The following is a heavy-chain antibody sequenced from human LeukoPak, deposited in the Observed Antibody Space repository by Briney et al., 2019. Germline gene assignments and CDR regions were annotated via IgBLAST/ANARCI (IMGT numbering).Heavy chain of an antibody. Sequence: GGSLRLSCAASGFTFSSYAMHWVRQAPGKELEWVAVISYDGSNKYYADSVKGRFTISRDNSKNTLYLQMNSLRAEDTAVYYCAREEVVVVPAATLDQNWFDPWGQGTLVTVSS. CDR2: ISYDGSNK. CDR3: AREEVVVVPAATLDQNWFDP. V-gene: IGHV3-30*01. J-gene: IGHJ5*02. D-gene: IGHD2-2*01. CDR1: GFTFSSYA.